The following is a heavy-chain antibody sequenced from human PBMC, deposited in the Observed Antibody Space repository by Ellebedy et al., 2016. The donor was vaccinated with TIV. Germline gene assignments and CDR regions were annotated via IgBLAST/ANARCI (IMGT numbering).Heavy chain of an antibody. CDR1: GFTFDTHS. D-gene: IGHD3-10*01. Sequence: GESLKISXVTSGFTFDTHSMNWVRQAPGKGLVWVASISRSSSFIYYPDSVKGRFTISRDNAKGSLYLQMNSLRVEDTAVYFCVRDSGSGLNWGQGTLVTVSS. CDR3: VRDSGSGLN. V-gene: IGHV3-21*06. J-gene: IGHJ4*02. CDR2: ISRSSSFI.